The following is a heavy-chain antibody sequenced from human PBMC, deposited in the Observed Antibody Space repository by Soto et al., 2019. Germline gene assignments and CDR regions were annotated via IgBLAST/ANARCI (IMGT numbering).Heavy chain of an antibody. CDR3: ARDRGFPDSFDI. D-gene: IGHD3-10*01. CDR1: GFNFDPFW. CDR2: INSDGSTI. J-gene: IGHJ3*02. V-gene: IGHV3-74*01. Sequence: PGGSLRLSCAASGFNFDPFWMHWVRQAPGKGLVWVSHINSDGSTIVYADSVKGRFTISRDNAKNTLYLEMHSLRVEDTAVYYCARDRGFPDSFDIWGQGTMVTVSS.